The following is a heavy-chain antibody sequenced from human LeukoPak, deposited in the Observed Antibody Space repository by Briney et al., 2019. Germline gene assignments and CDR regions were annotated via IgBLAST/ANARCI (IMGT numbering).Heavy chain of an antibody. D-gene: IGHD1-26*01. CDR3: AKVGGGSYGYYYYGMDV. CDR1: GFTFSSYA. J-gene: IGHJ6*02. V-gene: IGHV3-23*01. Sequence: AGGSLRLSCAASGFTFSSYAMSWVRQAPGKGLEWVSAISGSGGSTYYADSVKGRFTISRDNSKNTLYLQMNSLRAEDTAVYYCAKVGGGSYGYYYYGMDVWGQGTTVTVSS. CDR2: ISGSGGST.